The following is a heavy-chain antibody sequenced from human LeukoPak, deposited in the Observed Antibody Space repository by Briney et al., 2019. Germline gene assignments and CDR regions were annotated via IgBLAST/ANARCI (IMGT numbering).Heavy chain of an antibody. V-gene: IGHV1-3*01. CDR1: GYTFTSYA. CDR2: INAGNGNT. CDR3: ARPPNIAAAGNFDY. Sequence: ASVKVSCKASGYTFTSYAMHWVHQAPGQRLEWMGWINAGNGNTKYSQKFQGRVTITRDTSASTAYMELSSLRSEDTAVYYCARPPNIAAAGNFDYWGQGTLVTVSS. D-gene: IGHD6-13*01. J-gene: IGHJ4*02.